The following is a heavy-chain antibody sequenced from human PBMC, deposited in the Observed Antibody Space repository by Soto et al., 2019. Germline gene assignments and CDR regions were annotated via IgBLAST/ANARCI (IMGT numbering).Heavy chain of an antibody. V-gene: IGHV4-39*01. CDR2: IYYSGST. CDR3: ARHRWIQLWLPTY. D-gene: IGHD5-18*01. J-gene: IGHJ4*02. Sequence: SETLSLTCTVSCGSISSSSYYWGWIRQPPGKGLEWIGSIYYSGSTYYNPSLKSRVTISVDTSKNQFSLKLSSVTAADTAVYYCARHRWIQLWLPTYWGQGTLVTVSS. CDR1: CGSISSSSYY.